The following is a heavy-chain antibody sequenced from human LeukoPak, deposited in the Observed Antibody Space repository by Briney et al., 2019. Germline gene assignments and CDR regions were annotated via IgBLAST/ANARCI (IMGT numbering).Heavy chain of an antibody. CDR3: ATMGATDFDH. V-gene: IGHV3-11*03. D-gene: IGHD1-26*01. Sequence: GGSLRLSCAASGFTFSDYYMSWIRQAPGKGLEWVSSISTTTTYTKYADSVRGRFTISRDNAKNSLYLQMNSLRAEDTAVYYCATMGATDFDHWGQGTLVTVSS. CDR2: ISTTTTYT. J-gene: IGHJ4*02. CDR1: GFTFSDYY.